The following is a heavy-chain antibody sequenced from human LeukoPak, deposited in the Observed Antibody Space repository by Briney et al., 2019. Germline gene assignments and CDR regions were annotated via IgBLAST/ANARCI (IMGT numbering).Heavy chain of an antibody. Sequence: GGSLRLSCAASGFTFSIYSMNWVRQAPGKGLEWLSYTTGTSDTIYYADSVKGRFTISRDNAKNSLYLQMSSLRDEDTAVYYYASSKGPLDHWGQGTLVTVSS. CDR1: GFTFSIYS. CDR2: TTGTSDTI. CDR3: ASSKGPLDH. J-gene: IGHJ4*02. V-gene: IGHV3-48*02.